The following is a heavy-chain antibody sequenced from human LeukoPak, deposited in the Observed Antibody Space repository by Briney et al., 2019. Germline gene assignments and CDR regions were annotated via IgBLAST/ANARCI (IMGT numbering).Heavy chain of an antibody. V-gene: IGHV1-46*01. CDR2: INPSGDFR. CDR3: ARDYSGQWEQLTGWWIDP. J-gene: IGHJ5*02. Sequence: GASVKVSCKPSGDTFGTHWMHWVRQAPGQGLEWMAIINPSGDFRSYAQKFQGRVTVTRDMSMRTVYMELSDLRPEDTALYYCARDYSGQWEQLTGWWIDPWGQGTLVIVSS. D-gene: IGHD1-26*01. CDR1: GDTFGTHW.